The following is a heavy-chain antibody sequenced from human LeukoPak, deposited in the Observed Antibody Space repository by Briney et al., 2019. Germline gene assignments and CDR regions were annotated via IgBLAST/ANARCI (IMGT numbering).Heavy chain of an antibody. D-gene: IGHD4-17*01. CDR2: IRYDGSNK. Sequence: SGGSLRLSCAASGFTFSSYGMHWVRQAPGKGLEWVAFIRYDGSNKYYADSVKGRFTISRDNSKNTLYLQMNSLRAEDTAVYYCAKDGVLLGDYADYFDYWGQGTLVTVSS. J-gene: IGHJ4*02. CDR3: AKDGVLLGDYADYFDY. CDR1: GFTFSSYG. V-gene: IGHV3-30*02.